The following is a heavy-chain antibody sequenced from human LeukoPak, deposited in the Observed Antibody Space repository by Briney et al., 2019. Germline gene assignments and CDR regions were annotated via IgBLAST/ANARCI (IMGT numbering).Heavy chain of an antibody. Sequence: GGPLRLSCAASGFTFSIYAMSWVRQAPGKGLGWVSAIGGSGQNTNYADSVKGRFTISRDNSRNTLYLDMNILRAEDTAVYYCAKTVTTQAYYWYFDLWGRGTLVTVSS. CDR2: IGGSGQNT. CDR3: AKTVTTQAYYWYFDL. CDR1: GFTFSIYA. V-gene: IGHV3-23*01. J-gene: IGHJ2*01. D-gene: IGHD4-17*01.